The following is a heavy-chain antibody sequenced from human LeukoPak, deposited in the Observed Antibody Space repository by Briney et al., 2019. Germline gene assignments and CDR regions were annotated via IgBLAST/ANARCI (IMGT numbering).Heavy chain of an antibody. J-gene: IGHJ3*02. CDR3: ARESLGGGDDAFDI. D-gene: IGHD2-21*01. V-gene: IGHV3-48*01. CDR2: ISTSSSTI. CDR1: GFTFSSYS. Sequence: GGSLRLSCAAPGFTFSSYSMNWVRQAPGKGLEWVSYISTSSSTIHYTDSVKGRFSISRDNAKNSLYLQMNSLRAEDTAVYYCARESLGGGDDAFDIWGQGTMVTVSS.